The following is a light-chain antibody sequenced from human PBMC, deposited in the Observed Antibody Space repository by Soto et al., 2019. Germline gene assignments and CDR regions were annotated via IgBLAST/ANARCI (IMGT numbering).Light chain of an antibody. CDR3: SSYRSVNTVI. Sequence: QSVLTQPPSASGTPGQRVTISCSGSSSNIGSNSVNWYQQLPGTAPKLLMYSSNQRPSGVPDRFSGSKSGTSASLAISGLQSEDEADYYCSSYRSVNTVIFGGGTKLTVL. V-gene: IGLV1-44*01. CDR2: SSN. J-gene: IGLJ2*01. CDR1: SSNIGSNS.